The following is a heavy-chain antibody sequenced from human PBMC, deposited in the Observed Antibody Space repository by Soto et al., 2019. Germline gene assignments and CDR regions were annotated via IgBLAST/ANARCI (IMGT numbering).Heavy chain of an antibody. Sequence: GASVKVSCKASGGTFSSYAISWVRQAPGQGLEWMGGIIPIFGTANYAQKFQGRVTITADESTSTAYMELSSLRSEDTAVYDCARAPFGVVIKGFDYWGQGTLVTVSA. J-gene: IGHJ4*02. D-gene: IGHD3-3*01. V-gene: IGHV1-69*13. CDR3: ARAPFGVVIKGFDY. CDR2: IIPIFGTA. CDR1: GGTFSSYA.